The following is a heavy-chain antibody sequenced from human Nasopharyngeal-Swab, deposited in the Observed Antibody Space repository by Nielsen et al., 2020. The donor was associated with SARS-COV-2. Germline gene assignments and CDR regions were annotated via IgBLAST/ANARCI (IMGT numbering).Heavy chain of an antibody. CDR2: IYYSGST. CDR1: GGSISHYY. CDR3: ASSESLNWFDP. V-gene: IGHV4-59*01. D-gene: IGHD3-10*01. Sequence: GSLRLSCTVSGGSISHYYWSWIRLPPGKGLEWIGYIYYSGSTNYNPSLKSRVTISVDTSKKQFSLKLSSVTAADTAVYYCASSESLNWFDPWGQGTLVTVSS. J-gene: IGHJ5*02.